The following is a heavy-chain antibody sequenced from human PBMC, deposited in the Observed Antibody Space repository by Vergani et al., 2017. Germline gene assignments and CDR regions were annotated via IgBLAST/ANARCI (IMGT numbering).Heavy chain of an antibody. J-gene: IGHJ4*02. Sequence: VQLVQSGAEVKKPGATVKISCKVSGYTFTDYYMHWVQQAPGKGLEWMGIINPSGGSTSYAQKFQGRVTMTRDTSTSTVYMELSSLRSEDTAVYYCAREGQIVVVPALDYWGQGTLVTVSS. V-gene: IGHV1-46*01. CDR1: GYTFTDYY. CDR2: INPSGGST. CDR3: AREGQIVVVPALDY. D-gene: IGHD3-22*01.